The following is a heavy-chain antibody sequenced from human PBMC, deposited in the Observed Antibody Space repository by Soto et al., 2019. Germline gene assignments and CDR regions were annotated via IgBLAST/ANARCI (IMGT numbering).Heavy chain of an antibody. CDR1: GFTFGSYA. CDR3: AKRDLGF. J-gene: IGHJ4*02. V-gene: IGHV3-23*01. CDR2: ISDSGVYT. Sequence: GGSLRLSCAASGFTFGSYAMSWVRLAPGKGLEWVSSISDSGVYTTYADSVKGRFIISRNNSMNTLYVQMNSLRVEDTAIYYCAKRDLGFWGQGTLVTVSS.